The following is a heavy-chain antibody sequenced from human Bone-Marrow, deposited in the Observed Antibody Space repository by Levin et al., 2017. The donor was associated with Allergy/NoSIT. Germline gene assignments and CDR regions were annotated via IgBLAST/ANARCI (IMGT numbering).Heavy chain of an antibody. V-gene: IGHV1-2*04. D-gene: IGHD5-12*01. J-gene: IGHJ4*02. CDR3: ARGTEKDSGFDLTY. CDR1: GYTFTGFY. CDR2: INPNSGGT. Sequence: GESLKISCKASGYTFTGFYIHWVRQAPGQGLEWMGWINPNSGGTHYAQKFQDWVTMTRDTSISTAYMEVTRLKYDDTAVYYCARGTEKDSGFDLTYWGQGSLVTVSS.